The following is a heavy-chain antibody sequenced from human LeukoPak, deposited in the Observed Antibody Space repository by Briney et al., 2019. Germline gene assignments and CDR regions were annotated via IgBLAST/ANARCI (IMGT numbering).Heavy chain of an antibody. CDR1: GFTFSSYG. CDR2: ISSSSSYI. Sequence: GGSLRLSCAASGFTFSSYGMHWVRQAPGKGLEWVSSISSSSSYIYYADSVKGRFTISRDNAKNSLYLQMNSLRAEDTAVYYCARDIVVVTANYYYYGMDVWGQGTTVTVSS. CDR3: ARDIVVVTANYYYYGMDV. V-gene: IGHV3-21*01. J-gene: IGHJ6*02. D-gene: IGHD2-21*02.